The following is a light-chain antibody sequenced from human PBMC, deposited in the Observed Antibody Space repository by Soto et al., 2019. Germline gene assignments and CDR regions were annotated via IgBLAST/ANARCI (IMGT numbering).Light chain of an antibody. Sequence: QTVLTQPPSVSGAPGQRVTISCTGSSSNIGAGYDVHWYQQLPGTAPKLLIYANNNRPSGVPDRFSASRSATSASLAITGLQAEDEADYYCQSYESSLSGWVFGGGTQLTVL. CDR3: QSYESSLSGWV. CDR2: ANN. J-gene: IGLJ3*02. V-gene: IGLV1-40*01. CDR1: SSNIGAGYD.